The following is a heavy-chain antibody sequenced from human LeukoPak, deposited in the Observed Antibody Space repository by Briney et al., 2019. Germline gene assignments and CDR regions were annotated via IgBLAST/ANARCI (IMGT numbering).Heavy chain of an antibody. Sequence: ASVKVSCKASGYTFTGYYMHWVRQAPGQGLEWMGWINPNSGGTNYAQKFQGRVTMTRDMSISTAYMALSRLRSDDTAVYYCARDPRITIFGVVSSDAFDIWGQGTMVTVSS. CDR3: ARDPRITIFGVVSSDAFDI. CDR2: INPNSGGT. V-gene: IGHV1-2*02. J-gene: IGHJ3*02. D-gene: IGHD3-3*01. CDR1: GYTFTGYY.